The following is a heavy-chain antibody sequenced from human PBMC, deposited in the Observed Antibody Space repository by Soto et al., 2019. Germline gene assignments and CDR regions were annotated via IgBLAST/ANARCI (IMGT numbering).Heavy chain of an antibody. CDR3: ARGGQYYDILTGDFDY. CDR1: GGSISSYY. V-gene: IGHV4-59*01. Sequence: PSETLYLTCTVSGGSISSYYWSWIRQPPGKGLEWIGYIYYSGSTNYNPSLKSRVTISVDTSKNQFSLKLSSVTAADTAVYYCARGGQYYDILTGDFDYWGQGTLVTVSS. D-gene: IGHD3-9*01. J-gene: IGHJ4*02. CDR2: IYYSGST.